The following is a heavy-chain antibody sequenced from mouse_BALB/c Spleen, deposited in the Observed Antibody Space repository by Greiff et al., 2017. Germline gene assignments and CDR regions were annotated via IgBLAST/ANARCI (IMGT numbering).Heavy chain of an antibody. J-gene: IGHJ3*01. D-gene: IGHD1-1*01. V-gene: IGHV3-6*02. Sequence: EVQLQESGPGLVKPSQSLSLTCSVTGYSITSGYYWNWIRQFPGNKLEWMGYISYDGSNNYNPSLKNRISITRDTSKNQFFLKLNSVTTEDTATYYCAREGYYGSEAYWGQGTLVTVSA. CDR3: AREGYYGSEAY. CDR1: GYSITSGYY. CDR2: ISYDGSN.